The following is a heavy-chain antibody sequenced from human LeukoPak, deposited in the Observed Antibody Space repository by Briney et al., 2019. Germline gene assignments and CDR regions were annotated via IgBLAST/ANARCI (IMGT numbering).Heavy chain of an antibody. V-gene: IGHV1-69*13. J-gene: IGHJ4*02. Sequence: SVKVSCKASGGTFSSYAISWVRQAPGQGLEWMGGIIPIFGTANYAQKFQGRVTITADESTSTAYMELSSLRSEDTAVYYCARGREQWLGMYKNFGYWGQGTLVTVSS. CDR3: ARGREQWLGMYKNFGY. CDR2: IIPIFGTA. D-gene: IGHD6-19*01. CDR1: GGTFSSYA.